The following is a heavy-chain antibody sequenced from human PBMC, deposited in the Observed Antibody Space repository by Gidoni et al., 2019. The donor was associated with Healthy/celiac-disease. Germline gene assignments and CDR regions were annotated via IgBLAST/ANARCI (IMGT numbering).Heavy chain of an antibody. V-gene: IGHV1-46*01. J-gene: IGHJ2*01. Sequence: QVQLVQSGAEVKKPGASVKVSCKASGYTFTSYYMHWVRQAPGQGLEWMGIINPSGGSTSYAQKFQGRVTMTRDTSTSTVYMELSSLRSEDTAVYYCARDGPPVNVYDSSGPIRGDPYWYFDLWGRGTLVTVSS. CDR2: INPSGGST. CDR1: GYTFTSYY. D-gene: IGHD3-22*01. CDR3: ARDGPPVNVYDSSGPIRGDPYWYFDL.